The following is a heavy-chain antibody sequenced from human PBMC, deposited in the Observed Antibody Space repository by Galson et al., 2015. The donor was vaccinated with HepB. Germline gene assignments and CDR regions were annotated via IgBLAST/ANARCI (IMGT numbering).Heavy chain of an antibody. J-gene: IGHJ6*02. CDR2: INAGNGNT. D-gene: IGHD5-12*01. CDR1: GYTFTSYA. V-gene: IGHV1-3*01. CDR3: ARDPIVATTLYYYYYGMDV. Sequence: SVKVSCKASGYTFTSYAMHWVRQAPGQRLEWMGWINAGNGNTKYSQKFQGRVTITRDTSASTAYMELSSLRSEDTAVYYCARDPIVATTLYYYYYGMDVWGQGTTVTVSS.